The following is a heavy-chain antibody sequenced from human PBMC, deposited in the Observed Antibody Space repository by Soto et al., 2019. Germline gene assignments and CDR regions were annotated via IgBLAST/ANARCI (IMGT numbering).Heavy chain of an antibody. Sequence: ATVKVSCKASGYTFTSYGISWVRQAPGQGLEWMGWISAYNGNTNYAQKLQGRVTMTTDTSTSTAYMELRSLRSDDTAVYYCAREGTSDGDYVNAFDIWGQGTMVTV. V-gene: IGHV1-18*01. CDR3: AREGTSDGDYVNAFDI. CDR1: GYTFTSYG. D-gene: IGHD4-17*01. CDR2: ISAYNGNT. J-gene: IGHJ3*02.